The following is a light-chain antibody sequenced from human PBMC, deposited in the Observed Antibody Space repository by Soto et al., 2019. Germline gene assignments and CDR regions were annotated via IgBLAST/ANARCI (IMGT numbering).Light chain of an antibody. CDR2: EVV. J-gene: IGLJ1*01. CDR1: KNDIGVYDF. CDR3: KSYAGSNTYV. V-gene: IGLV2-8*01. Sequence: QSALTQPPSASGSPGQSVTISCTGTKNDIGVYDFVSWYQHHPGKAPRLIIYEVVQRPSGVHDRFSGYKSGNTASLTVSGLQAADEADYFCKSYAGSNTYVFGSGTKVTV.